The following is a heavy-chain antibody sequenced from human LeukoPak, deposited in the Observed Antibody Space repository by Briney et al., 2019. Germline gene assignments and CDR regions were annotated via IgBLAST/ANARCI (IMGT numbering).Heavy chain of an antibody. CDR2: IKQDGSEK. CDR3: AREDHMSSSWYGYYGMDV. V-gene: IGHV3-7*01. J-gene: IGHJ6*02. D-gene: IGHD6-13*01. CDR1: GFTFSSYW. Sequence: PGGSLRLSCAASGFTFSSYWMSWVRQAPGKGLEWVANIKQDGSEKYYVDSVKGRFTISRDNAKNSLYLQMNSLRAEDTAVYYCAREDHMSSSWYGYYGMDVWGQGTTVTVSS.